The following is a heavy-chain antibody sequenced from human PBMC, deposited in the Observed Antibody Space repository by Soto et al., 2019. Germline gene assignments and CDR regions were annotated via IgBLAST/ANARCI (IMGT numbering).Heavy chain of an antibody. CDR3: ARKAIVDYYYDMLV. CDR2: IWYDGSNK. CDR1: GFTFSSYG. J-gene: IGHJ6*03. D-gene: IGHD3-16*02. V-gene: IGHV3-33*01. Sequence: GGSLRLSCAASGFTFSSYGMHWVRQAPGKGLEWVAVIWYDGSNKYYADSVKGRFTISRDNSKNTLYLQMNSLRAEDTAVYYCARKAIVDYYYDMLVWGKGTTVTSP.